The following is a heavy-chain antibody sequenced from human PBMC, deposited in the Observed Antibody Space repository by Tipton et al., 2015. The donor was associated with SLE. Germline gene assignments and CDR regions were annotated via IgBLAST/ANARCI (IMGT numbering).Heavy chain of an antibody. D-gene: IGHD5-18*01. CDR2: IYYSGST. CDR3: ARGGPPWIQLWYLWYFDL. J-gene: IGHJ2*01. V-gene: IGHV4-39*07. CDR1: GGSISSGGYY. Sequence: TLSLTCTVSGGSISSGGYYWGWIRQPPGKGLEWIGSIYYSGSTYYNPSLKSRVTISVDTSKNQFSLKLSSVTAADTAVYYCARGGPPWIQLWYLWYFDLWGRGTLVTVSS.